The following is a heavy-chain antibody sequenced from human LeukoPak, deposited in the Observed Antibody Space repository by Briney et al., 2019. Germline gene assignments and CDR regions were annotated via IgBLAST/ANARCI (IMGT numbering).Heavy chain of an antibody. Sequence: GGSLRLSCAGTGFTFINYAMSWVRQTPARGLEWVSSINEVGDDTNYVDSVRGRFTVSRDNSKKTLYLQLNSLRAEDTALYYCSKRGPNTGWHFFDHWGPGTLVTVS. D-gene: IGHD6-19*01. CDR2: INEVGDDT. V-gene: IGHV3-23*01. CDR3: SKRGPNTGWHFFDH. CDR1: GFTFINYA. J-gene: IGHJ5*02.